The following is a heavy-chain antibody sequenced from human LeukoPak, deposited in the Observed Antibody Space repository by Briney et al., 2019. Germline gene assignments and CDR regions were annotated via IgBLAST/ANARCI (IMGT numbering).Heavy chain of an antibody. D-gene: IGHD2-15*01. CDR2: IQFDGLNQ. V-gene: IGHV3-30*02. CDR3: ARNWYSAFDY. Sequence: GGPLRLSCTTSGFTFRSFGMHWVRQAPGKGLEWVAFIQFDGLNQQYADSVKGRFTISRDDPKSTLHVQMNSLRPEDTAVYYCARNWYSAFDYWGQGILVTVSS. J-gene: IGHJ4*02. CDR1: GFTFRSFG.